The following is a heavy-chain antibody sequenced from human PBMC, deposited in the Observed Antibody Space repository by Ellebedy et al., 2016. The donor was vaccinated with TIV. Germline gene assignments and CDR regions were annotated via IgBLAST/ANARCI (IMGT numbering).Heavy chain of an antibody. D-gene: IGHD6-13*01. J-gene: IGHJ4*02. V-gene: IGHV5-51*01. CDR2: IYPGDSDT. Sequence: GESLKISCKGSGDTFTNYWIGWVRQMPGKGLEWMGIIYPGDSDTRYSPSFQGQVTISADKSTSTAYRQWSSLKASDTAMYYCARRLALHSNTWYAQYYFDYWGQGTLVTVSS. CDR3: ARRLALHSNTWYAQYYFDY. CDR1: GDTFTNYW.